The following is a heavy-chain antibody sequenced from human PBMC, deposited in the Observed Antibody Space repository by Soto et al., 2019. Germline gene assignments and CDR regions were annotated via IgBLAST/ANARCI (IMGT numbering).Heavy chain of an antibody. J-gene: IGHJ4*01. CDR2: INAGNGNT. D-gene: IGHD1-20*01. V-gene: IGHV1-3*01. CDR1: GDTFSFYT. Sequence: ASVKVSCKASGDTFSFYTINWVRQAPGLGLEWMGWINAGNGNTKYSQKFQGRVTITRDTSASTAYMELSSLRSEDTAVYYCARGITLPTPLDYWGQ. CDR3: ARGITLPTPLDY.